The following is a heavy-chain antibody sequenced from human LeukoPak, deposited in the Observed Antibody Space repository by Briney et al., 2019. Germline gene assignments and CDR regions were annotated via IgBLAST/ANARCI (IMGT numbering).Heavy chain of an antibody. J-gene: IGHJ3*02. Sequence: SETLSLTCTVSGGSISSSSYYWGWIRQPPGKGLEWIGSIYYSGSTYYNPSLKSRVTISVDTSKNQFSLKLSSVTAADTAVYYCAVDYGDYGGAFDIWGQGTMVTVSS. CDR1: GGSISSSSYY. D-gene: IGHD4-17*01. CDR2: IYYSGST. CDR3: AVDYGDYGGAFDI. V-gene: IGHV4-39*07.